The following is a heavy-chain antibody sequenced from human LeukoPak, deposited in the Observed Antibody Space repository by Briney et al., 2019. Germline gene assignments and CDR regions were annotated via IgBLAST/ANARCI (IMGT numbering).Heavy chain of an antibody. CDR2: ISGSGGST. J-gene: IGHJ6*02. D-gene: IGHD3-3*01. Sequence: GGSLRLSCAASGFTFSSYAMSWVRQAPGKGLEWVSAISGSGGSTYYADSVKGRFTISRDNSKNTLYLQMNSLRAEDTAVYYCAKGEGEVLRFLEWFDHYYYGMDVWGQGTTVTVPS. CDR1: GFTFSSYA. CDR3: AKGEGEVLRFLEWFDHYYYGMDV. V-gene: IGHV3-23*01.